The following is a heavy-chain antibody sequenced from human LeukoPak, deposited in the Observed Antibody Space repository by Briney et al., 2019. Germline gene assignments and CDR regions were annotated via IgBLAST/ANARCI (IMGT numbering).Heavy chain of an antibody. CDR2: ISGSGSST. D-gene: IGHD3-9*01. CDR1: GITFSTYG. CDR3: AKDSPILTY. J-gene: IGHJ4*02. V-gene: IGHV3-23*01. Sequence: GGSLRLSCVASGITFSTYGMSRVRQAPGKGLEWVSAISGSGSSTYYADSVKGRFTISRDNSKNTLYLQMNSLRAEDTAVYYCAKDSPILTYWGQGTLVTVSS.